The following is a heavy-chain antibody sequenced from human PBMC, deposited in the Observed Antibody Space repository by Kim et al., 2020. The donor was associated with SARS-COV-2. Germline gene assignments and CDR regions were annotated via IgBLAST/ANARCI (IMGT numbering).Heavy chain of an antibody. J-gene: IGHJ2*01. CDR3: ARHPVSITIFGVVISYWYFDL. CDR1: GYTFTSYA. D-gene: IGHD3-3*01. CDR2: INTNTGNP. V-gene: IGHV7-4-1*02. Sequence: ASVKVSCKASGYTFTSYAMNWVRQPPGQGLEWMGWINTNTGNPTYAQGFTGRFVFSLDTSVSTAYLQISSLKAEDTAVYYCARHPVSITIFGVVISYWYFDLWGRGTLVTVSS.